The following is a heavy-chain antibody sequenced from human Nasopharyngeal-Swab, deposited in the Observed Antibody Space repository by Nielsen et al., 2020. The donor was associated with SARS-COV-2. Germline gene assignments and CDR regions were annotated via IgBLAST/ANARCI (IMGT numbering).Heavy chain of an antibody. CDR3: VRSSSWYYFDY. V-gene: IGHV4-39*01. CDR1: GDSIAYSTFY. D-gene: IGHD6-13*01. Sequence: SETLSLTCTVSGDSIAYSTFYWGWSRQPPGKGLEWLGTIYYNGNTYQNPSLTSRLTISVDKSKNQFSLQLSSVTAADTAVYYCVRSSSWYYFDYWAQGTQVTVSS. J-gene: IGHJ4*02. CDR2: IYYNGNT.